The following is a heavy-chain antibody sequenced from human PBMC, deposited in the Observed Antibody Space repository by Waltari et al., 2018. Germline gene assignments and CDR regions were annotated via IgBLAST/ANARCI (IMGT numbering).Heavy chain of an antibody. J-gene: IGHJ6*02. CDR1: GGSITSSSFH. Sequence: QLQLQESGPGLVKPSETLSLMCTVSGGSITSSSFHWTWIRQPPGKGLEWIGSVYYPGSALYHPSRKSRLTISSDTSGNQFSLQVRSVTAADTAVYYCARLASPEGLDVWGQGTTVTVSS. V-gene: IGHV4-39*01. CDR3: ARLASPEGLDV. CDR2: VYYPGSA.